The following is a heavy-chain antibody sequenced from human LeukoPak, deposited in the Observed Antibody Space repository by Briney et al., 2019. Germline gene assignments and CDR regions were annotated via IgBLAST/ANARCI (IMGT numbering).Heavy chain of an antibody. CDR1: GFTFSSYS. D-gene: IGHD4-23*01. V-gene: IGHV3-21*01. Sequence: PGGSLRLSCAASGFTFSSYSMNWVRQAPGKGLEWVSSISSSSSYIYYADSVKGRFTISRDNAKNSLYLQMNSLRAEDTAVYYCARETFITTVVTPAFDYWGQGTLVTVSS. CDR3: ARETFITTVVTPAFDY. CDR2: ISSSSSYI. J-gene: IGHJ4*02.